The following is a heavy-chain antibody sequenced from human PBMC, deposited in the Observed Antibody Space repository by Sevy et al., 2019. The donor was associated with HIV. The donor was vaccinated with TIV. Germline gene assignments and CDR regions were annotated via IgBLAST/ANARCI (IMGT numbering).Heavy chain of an antibody. CDR3: ARVSSIYYDRGYYYAMDV. D-gene: IGHD3-22*01. J-gene: IGHJ6*02. V-gene: IGHV3-7*01. Sequence: GGSLRLSCAASRFTFSSYWMSWVRQAPGKGLEWVANINQDGGEKYHMESLKGRFTISRDNAKKSLYLQMNSLRAEESAVYFCARVSSIYYDRGYYYAMDVWGQGTTVTVSS. CDR2: INQDGGEK. CDR1: RFTFSSYW.